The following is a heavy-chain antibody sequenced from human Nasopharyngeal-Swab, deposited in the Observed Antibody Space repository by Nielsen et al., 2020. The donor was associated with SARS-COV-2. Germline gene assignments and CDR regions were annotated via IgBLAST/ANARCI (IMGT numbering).Heavy chain of an antibody. V-gene: IGHV3-23*01. CDR1: GFTFSSYA. CDR3: AKDLSGIAAADDAFDI. D-gene: IGHD6-13*01. J-gene: IGHJ3*02. Sequence: GGSLRLSCAASGFTFSSYAMSWVRQAPGKGLEWVSAISGSGGSTYYADSVKGRFTIPRDNSKNTLYLQMNSLRAEDTAVYYCAKDLSGIAAADDAFDIWGQGTMVTVSS. CDR2: ISGSGGST.